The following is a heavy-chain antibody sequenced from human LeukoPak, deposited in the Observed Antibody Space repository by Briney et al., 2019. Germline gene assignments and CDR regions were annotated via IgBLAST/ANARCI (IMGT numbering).Heavy chain of an antibody. J-gene: IGHJ6*03. CDR1: GYTFTDYY. Sequence: GASVKVSCKASGYTFTDYYMHWVRQAPGQGLEWMGWINPNSGGTNYAQEFQGRVTITRDTSASTAYMELSSLRSEDMAVYYCARARIAVAGRGDYYYMDVWGKGTTVTVSS. V-gene: IGHV1-2*02. CDR2: INPNSGGT. D-gene: IGHD6-19*01. CDR3: ARARIAVAGRGDYYYMDV.